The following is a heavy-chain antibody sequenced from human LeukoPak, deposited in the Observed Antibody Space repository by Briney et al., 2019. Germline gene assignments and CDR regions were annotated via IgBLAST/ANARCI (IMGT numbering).Heavy chain of an antibody. J-gene: IGHJ6*02. CDR2: ISSNGGST. CDR3: ARGHNWNYGYYYYGMDV. V-gene: IGHV3-64*01. Sequence: GGSLRLSCAASGFTFSSYAMHWVRQAPGKGLEYVSAISSNGGSTYYANSVKGRFTISRDNSKNTLYLQMGSLRAEDMAVYYCARGHNWNYGYYYYGMDVWGQGTTVTVSS. CDR1: GFTFSSYA. D-gene: IGHD1-7*01.